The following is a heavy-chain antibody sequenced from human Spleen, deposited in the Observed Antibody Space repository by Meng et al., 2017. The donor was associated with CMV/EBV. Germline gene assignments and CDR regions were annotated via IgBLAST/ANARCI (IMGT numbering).Heavy chain of an antibody. CDR3: ARDPWCTL. CDR2: IKQDGSEK. V-gene: IGHV3-7*01. D-gene: IGHD4/OR15-4a*01. J-gene: IGHJ4*02. Sequence: GESLKISCRGSGFTFGRFWMSWVRQAPGKGLEWVANIKQDGSEKHYLDSGKGRFTISRDNGKKSLYLQMNSLRVEDAAVYYCARDPWCTLWGQGTLVTVSS. CDR1: GFTFGRFW.